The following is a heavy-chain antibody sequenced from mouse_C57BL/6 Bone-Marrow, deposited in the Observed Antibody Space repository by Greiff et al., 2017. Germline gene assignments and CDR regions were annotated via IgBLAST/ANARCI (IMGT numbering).Heavy chain of an antibody. J-gene: IGHJ1*03. CDR1: GYTFTSYW. D-gene: IGHD4-1*01. V-gene: IGHV1-64*01. CDR2: IHPNSGST. CDR3: APLGRYFDV. Sequence: QVQLQHPLSYLLNPWSSVKLSCKASGYTFTSYWMHWVKQRPGQGLEWIGMIHPNSGSTNYNEKFKSKATLTVDKSSSTAYMQLSSLTSEDSAVYYCAPLGRYFDVWGTGTTVTVSS.